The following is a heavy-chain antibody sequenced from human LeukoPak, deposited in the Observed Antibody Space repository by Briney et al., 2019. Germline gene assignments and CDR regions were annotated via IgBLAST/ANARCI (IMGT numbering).Heavy chain of an antibody. V-gene: IGHV3-30*02. CDR3: AKSIVGATGDAFDI. D-gene: IGHD1-26*01. CDR1: GFTLSNYG. Sequence: GGSLRLSCAASGFTLSNYGMHWVRQAPGKGLEWLAVIWSDGSTKYYADSVKGRFTISRDNSKNTLYLQMNSLRAEDTAVYYCAKSIVGATGDAFDIWGQGTMVTVSS. J-gene: IGHJ3*02. CDR2: IWSDGSTK.